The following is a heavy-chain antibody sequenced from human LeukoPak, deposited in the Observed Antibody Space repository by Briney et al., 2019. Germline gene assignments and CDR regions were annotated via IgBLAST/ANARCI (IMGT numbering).Heavy chain of an antibody. CDR2: IYYSGST. D-gene: IGHD3-10*01. V-gene: IGHV4-39*07. CDR1: GGSISGSSYY. Sequence: SETLSLTCTVSGGSISGSSYYWGWIRQPPGKGLEWIGSIYYSGSTYYNPSLKSRVTISVDTSKNQFSLKLNSVTAADTAVYYCARGTGGYGSVSLDYWGQGTLVTVSS. CDR3: ARGTGGYGSVSLDY. J-gene: IGHJ4*02.